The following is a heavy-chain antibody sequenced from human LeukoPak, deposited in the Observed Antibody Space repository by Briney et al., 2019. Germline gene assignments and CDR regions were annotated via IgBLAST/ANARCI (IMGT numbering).Heavy chain of an antibody. CDR1: GFTFSSYG. J-gene: IGHJ4*02. Sequence: GGSLRLSCAASGFTFSSYGMHWVRQAPGKGLERVAVISYDGSNKYYADSVKGRFTISRDNSKNTLYLQMNSLRAEDTAVYYCAKGHDYGGNSVDYWGQGTLVTVSS. CDR2: ISYDGSNK. D-gene: IGHD4-23*01. CDR3: AKGHDYGGNSVDY. V-gene: IGHV3-30*18.